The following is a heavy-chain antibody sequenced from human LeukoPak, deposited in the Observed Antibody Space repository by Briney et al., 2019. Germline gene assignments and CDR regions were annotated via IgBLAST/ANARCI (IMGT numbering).Heavy chain of an antibody. Sequence: KISCKGSGYSFTSYWIGWVRQAPGQGLEWMGGIIPIFGTANYAQKFQGRVTITADESTSTAYMELSSLRSEDTAVYYCARDQGAYDSSGYYYDYWGQGTLVTVSS. CDR2: IIPIFGTA. CDR1: GYSFTSYW. V-gene: IGHV1-69*01. D-gene: IGHD3-22*01. CDR3: ARDQGAYDSSGYYYDY. J-gene: IGHJ4*02.